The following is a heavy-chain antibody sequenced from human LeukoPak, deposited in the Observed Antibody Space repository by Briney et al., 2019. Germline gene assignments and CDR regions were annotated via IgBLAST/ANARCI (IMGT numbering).Heavy chain of an antibody. CDR1: VFTFSSYS. V-gene: IGHV3-48*02. CDR3: ARVVLTGYYFDAFDI. CDR2: VSGSGSTI. Sequence: GGSLRLSCAASVFTFSSYSMNWVRQAPGKGLEWVPYVSGSGSTIYYTDSVKGRFTISRDNAKISLYLQMNSLRDEDTAVYYCARVVLTGYYFDAFDIWGQGTMVTVSS. J-gene: IGHJ3*02. D-gene: IGHD3-9*01.